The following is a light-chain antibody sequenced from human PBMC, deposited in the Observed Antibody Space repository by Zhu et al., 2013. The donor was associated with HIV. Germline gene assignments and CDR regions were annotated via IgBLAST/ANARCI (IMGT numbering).Light chain of an antibody. CDR2: TAS. J-gene: IGKJ3*01. V-gene: IGKV1-17*01. Sequence: DVQMSQSPSSLSAFVGDKVTITCRASQGIRNDLGWYQHKPGKAPKRLIYTASTFQSGVPSRFSASGSGTEFTLTISSLQPEDFATYYCQQLNSYLPFTFGPGTKVDIK. CDR1: QGIRND. CDR3: QQLNSYLPFT.